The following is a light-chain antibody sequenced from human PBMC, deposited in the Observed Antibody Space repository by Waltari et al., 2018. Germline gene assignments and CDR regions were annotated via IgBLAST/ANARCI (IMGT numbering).Light chain of an antibody. CDR1: NSTVGPYTI. CDR3: SSYTTSATWV. Sequence: QSALTQPASVSGPPGQSITISCTGTNSTVGPYTIVSWYKQNAGKAPKLIILDVSRRPSGVSYRFSGSKSGSTASLTISGLQAGDEADYYCSSYTTSATWVFGGGTRVAVL. V-gene: IGLV2-14*03. CDR2: DVS. J-gene: IGLJ3*02.